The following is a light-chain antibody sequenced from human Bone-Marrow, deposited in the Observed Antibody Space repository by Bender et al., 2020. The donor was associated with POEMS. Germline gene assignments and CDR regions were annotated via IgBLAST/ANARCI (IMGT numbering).Light chain of an antibody. CDR1: SSDVGSYKF. CDR2: ESS. V-gene: IGLV2-23*01. CDR3: CSYTSSSFYV. Sequence: QSALTQPASVSGSPGQSITISCTGTSSDVGSYKFVSWYQQHPGKAPRLMIYESSKRPSGAPHRFSGSKSGNTASLTISGLQAEEEADYYCCSYTSSSFYVFGTGTKVTVL. J-gene: IGLJ1*01.